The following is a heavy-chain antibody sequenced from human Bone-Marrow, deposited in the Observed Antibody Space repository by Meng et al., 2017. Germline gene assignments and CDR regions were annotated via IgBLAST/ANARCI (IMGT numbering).Heavy chain of an antibody. Sequence: SETLSLTCTVSGGSISSSSFYWGWIRQPPGKGLEWIGCIYYSGSTYYNPFLKSRVTISVDTSKNQFSLKLSSVTAADTTMYCYARGYGSGSYYRVPLGNAFDIWGQGTMVTVSS. CDR3: ARGYGSGSYYRVPLGNAFDI. J-gene: IGHJ3*02. D-gene: IGHD3-10*01. CDR1: GGSISSSSFY. CDR2: IYYSGST. V-gene: IGHV4-39*07.